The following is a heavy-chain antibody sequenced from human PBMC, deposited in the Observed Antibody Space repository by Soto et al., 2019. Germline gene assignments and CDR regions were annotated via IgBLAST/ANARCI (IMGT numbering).Heavy chain of an antibody. D-gene: IGHD2-2*01. CDR1: GGSFSGYY. Sequence: SETLSLTCAVYGGSFSGYYWSWIRQPPGKGLEWIGEINHSGSTNYNPSLKSRVTISVDTSKNQFSLKLSSVTAADTAVYYCASPYSRCSSTSCLLSPQDYWGQGTLVTVSS. J-gene: IGHJ4*02. V-gene: IGHV4-34*01. CDR3: ASPYSRCSSTSCLLSPQDY. CDR2: INHSGST.